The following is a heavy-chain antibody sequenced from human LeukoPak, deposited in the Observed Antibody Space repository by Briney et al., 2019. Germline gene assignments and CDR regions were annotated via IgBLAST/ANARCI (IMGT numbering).Heavy chain of an antibody. Sequence: SETLSLTCTVSGGSISSYYWSWIRQPAGKGLDWIGYIYYSGSTNYSPSFKSRVTISIDTSKNQFSLRLSSVTAADTAVYYCARSRIAVALYFDYWGQGTLVTVSS. CDR2: IYYSGST. J-gene: IGHJ4*02. V-gene: IGHV4-59*08. D-gene: IGHD6-19*01. CDR1: GGSISSYY. CDR3: ARSRIAVALYFDY.